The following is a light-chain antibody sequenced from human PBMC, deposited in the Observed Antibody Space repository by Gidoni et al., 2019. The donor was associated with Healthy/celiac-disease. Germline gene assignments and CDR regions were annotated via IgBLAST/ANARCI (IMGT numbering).Light chain of an antibody. CDR1: SSDVGGYNY. CDR3: SSYTSSSTGYV. V-gene: IGLV2-14*03. J-gene: IGLJ1*01. CDR2: DVS. Sequence: QSALTQPASVSGSPGQSITISCTGTSSDVGGYNYVSWYQQHPGKAPKLMIYDVSNRSSGVSNRFAGSKSGNTASLTISGLQAEDEADYYCSSYTSSSTGYVFGTGTKVTVL.